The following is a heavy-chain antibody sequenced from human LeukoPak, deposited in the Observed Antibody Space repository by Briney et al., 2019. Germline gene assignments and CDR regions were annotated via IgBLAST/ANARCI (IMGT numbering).Heavy chain of an antibody. CDR1: GGSISSYY. CDR3: ARSWFAPTPTGGHDY. J-gene: IGHJ4*02. CDR2: IYYSGST. Sequence: PSETLSLTCTVSGGSISSYYWSWIRQPPGKGLEWIGYIYYSGSTNYNPSLKSRVTISVDTSKNQFSLKLSSVTAADTAVYYCARSWFAPTPTGGHDYWGQGTLVTVSS. D-gene: IGHD2-8*02. V-gene: IGHV4-59*01.